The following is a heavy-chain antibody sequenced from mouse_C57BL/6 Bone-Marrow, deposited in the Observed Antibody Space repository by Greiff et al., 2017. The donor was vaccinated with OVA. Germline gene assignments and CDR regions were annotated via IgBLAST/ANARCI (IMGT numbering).Heavy chain of an antibody. CDR1: GYTFTDYN. V-gene: IGHV1-18*01. Sequence: EVKVVESGPELVKPGASVKIPCKASGYTFTDYNMDWVKQSHGKSLEWIGDINPNNGGTIYNQKFKGKATLTVDKSSSTAYMELRSLTSEDTAVYYCARFGAYWGQGTLVTVSA. CDR3: ARFGAY. CDR2: INPNNGGT. J-gene: IGHJ3*01. D-gene: IGHD3-1*01.